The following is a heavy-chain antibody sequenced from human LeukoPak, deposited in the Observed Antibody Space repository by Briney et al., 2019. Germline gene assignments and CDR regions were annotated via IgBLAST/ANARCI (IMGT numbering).Heavy chain of an antibody. V-gene: IGHV4-59*08. CDR1: GGSISSYY. CDR3: ARLARSGLVPAATKSWFDP. Sequence: SETLSLTCTVSGGSISSYYWSWIRQPPGKGLEWIGYIYYSGSTNYNPSLKSRVTISVDTSKNQFSLKLSSVTAADTAVYYCARLARSGLVPAATKSWFDPWDQGTLVTVSS. CDR2: IYYSGST. D-gene: IGHD2-2*01. J-gene: IGHJ5*02.